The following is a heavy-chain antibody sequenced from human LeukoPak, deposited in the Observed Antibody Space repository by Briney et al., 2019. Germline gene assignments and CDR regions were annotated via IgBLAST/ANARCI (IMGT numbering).Heavy chain of an antibody. D-gene: IGHD6-19*01. V-gene: IGHV3-23*01. CDR2: ISGSST. J-gene: IGHJ4*02. Sequence: TGGSLRLSCAASGFTFSNAWMSWVRQAPGKGLEWVSSISGSSTYYADSVRGRFTISKDTSKNTLYLQMNSLRAEDTAVYYCAKEEWLGKMNYFDHWGQGTLVTVSS. CDR3: AKEEWLGKMNYFDH. CDR1: GFTFSNAW.